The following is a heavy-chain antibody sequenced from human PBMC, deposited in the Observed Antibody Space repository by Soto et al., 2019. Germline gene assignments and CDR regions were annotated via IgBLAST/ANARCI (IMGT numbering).Heavy chain of an antibody. V-gene: IGHV3-23*01. Sequence: GGSLRLSCAASGFIFSSYVMSWVRQAPGKGLEWVSGISGSGDNTYYADSVKGRFTISRDNSKNTLFLQMNSLRAEDTALYFCAKEMGDYYDSSGSWFDPWGQGTLVTVSS. J-gene: IGHJ5*02. D-gene: IGHD3-22*01. CDR2: ISGSGDNT. CDR3: AKEMGDYYDSSGSWFDP. CDR1: GFIFSSYV.